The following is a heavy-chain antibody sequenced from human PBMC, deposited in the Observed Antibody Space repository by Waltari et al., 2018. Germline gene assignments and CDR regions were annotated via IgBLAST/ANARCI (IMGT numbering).Heavy chain of an antibody. CDR1: GGSISGYY. D-gene: IGHD1-26*01. Sequence: QVQLQESGPGLVKPSETLSLTCTVSGGSISGYYWSWIRQPPGEGLEWIGYIYYTGSINYNPYLKSRVTISVDTSKNQFSLKLSSVTAADTAVYYCARDQSREGGGYFDYWGQGTLVTVSS. V-gene: IGHV4-59*01. CDR3: ARDQSREGGGYFDY. J-gene: IGHJ4*02. CDR2: IYYTGSI.